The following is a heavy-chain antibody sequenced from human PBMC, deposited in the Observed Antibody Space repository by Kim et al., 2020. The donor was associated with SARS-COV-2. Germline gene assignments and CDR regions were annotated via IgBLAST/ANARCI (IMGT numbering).Heavy chain of an antibody. CDR3: ARGGMNGLRLAVHPFYRHFFSYAQDNSNCCYFWPPGTLDFVCSGSAFTPALFPHVSGETDTSDTISVAVGCVAQDFLL. V-gene: IGHV3-33*01. J-gene: IGHJ2*01. Sequence: GGSLRLSCAASGFTFSSYGMHWVRQAPGKGLEWVAVIWYDGSNKYYADSVKGRFTISRDNSKNTLYLQMNSLRAEDTAVYYCARGGMNGLRLAVHPFYRHFFSYAQDNSNCCYFWPPGTLDFVCSGSAFTPALFPHVSGETDTSDTISVAVGCVAQDFLLWG. CDR1: GFTFSSYG. CDR2: IWYDGSNK. D-gene: IGHD6-19*01.